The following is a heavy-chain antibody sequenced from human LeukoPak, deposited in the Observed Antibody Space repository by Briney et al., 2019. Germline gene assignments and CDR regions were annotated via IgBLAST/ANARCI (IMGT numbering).Heavy chain of an antibody. V-gene: IGHV3-49*04. CDR1: GFKFGDYA. CDR2: IRSKAYGGTT. J-gene: IGHJ4*02. Sequence: GGSLRLSCTASGFKFGDYAMSWVRQAPGKGLEWVGFIRSKAYGGTTEYAASVKGRFTISRDDSKSIAYLQMNSLKTEDTAVYYCTGSFGQLTFFDYWGQGTLVNVSS. CDR3: TGSFGQLTFFDY. D-gene: IGHD3-10*01.